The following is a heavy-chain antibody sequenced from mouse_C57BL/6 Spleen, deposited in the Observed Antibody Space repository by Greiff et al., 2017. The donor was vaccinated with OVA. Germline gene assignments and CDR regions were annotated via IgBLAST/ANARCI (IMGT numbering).Heavy chain of an antibody. V-gene: IGHV1-82*01. Sequence: VQLQESGPELVKPGASVKISCKASGYAFSSSWMNWVKQRPGKGLEWIGRIYPGDGDTNYNGKFKGKATLTADKSSSTAYMQLSSLTSEDSAVYICARSTTVVARNDMDYWGQGTSVTVSS. J-gene: IGHJ4*01. D-gene: IGHD1-1*01. CDR3: ARSTTVVARNDMDY. CDR1: GYAFSSSW. CDR2: IYPGDGDT.